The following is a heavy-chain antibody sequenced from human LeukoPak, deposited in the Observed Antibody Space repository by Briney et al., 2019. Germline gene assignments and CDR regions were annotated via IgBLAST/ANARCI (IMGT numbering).Heavy chain of an antibody. CDR3: ARDASPMRAETTGDKTWLDAFDI. Sequence: GGSLRLSCVASEFTFSNYWMTWVRQAPGKGLEWVANIKGDGGKKHYLGSVEGRFTISRDDAKNSVYLQMNSLRAEDTAVYYCARDASPMRAETTGDKTWLDAFDIWGQGTMVTVSS. D-gene: IGHD1-14*01. J-gene: IGHJ3*02. CDR2: IKGDGGKK. V-gene: IGHV3-7*01. CDR1: EFTFSNYW.